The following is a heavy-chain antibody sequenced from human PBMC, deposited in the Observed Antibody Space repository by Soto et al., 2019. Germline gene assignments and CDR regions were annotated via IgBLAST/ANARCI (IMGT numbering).Heavy chain of an antibody. Sequence: PGGSLRLSGSASGFTFINYAIPWVRQAPGKGLEWVALISGDGSNEYYADSVKGRFTISRDNSRNTLYLQMNRLRADDTAVYYCARHLSHLKSGWFDPWGQGTLVTVSS. D-gene: IGHD3-3*02. CDR3: ARHLSHLKSGWFDP. CDR2: ISGDGSNE. V-gene: IGHV3-30-3*01. CDR1: GFTFINYA. J-gene: IGHJ5*02.